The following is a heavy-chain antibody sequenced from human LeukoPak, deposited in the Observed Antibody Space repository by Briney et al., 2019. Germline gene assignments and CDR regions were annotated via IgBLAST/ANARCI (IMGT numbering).Heavy chain of an antibody. Sequence: SETLSLTCTVSGGSISSYYWSWIRQPPGKGLEWIGYMYYTGTTNYNPSLKSRVTISVDRSKNQFSLKLSSVTAADTAVYYCARVAGGGTGYCSSTSCSYYYYYGMDVWGQGTTVTVSS. D-gene: IGHD2-2*01. CDR2: MYYTGTT. CDR1: GGSISSYY. J-gene: IGHJ6*02. CDR3: ARVAGGGTGYCSSTSCSYYYYYGMDV. V-gene: IGHV4-59*01.